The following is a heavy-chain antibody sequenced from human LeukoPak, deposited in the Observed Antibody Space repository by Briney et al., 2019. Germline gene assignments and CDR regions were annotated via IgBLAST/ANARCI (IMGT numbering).Heavy chain of an antibody. CDR2: IKRDGSEK. J-gene: IGHJ4*02. CDR3: ASPAYGDYALFDY. D-gene: IGHD4-17*01. CDR1: GFTFSSYW. Sequence: GGSLRLSCAASGFTFSSYWMSWVRQAPGKGLEWVANIKRDGSEKYYVDSVKGRFTISTDNAKNSVYLQMNSLRAEDTAVYYCASPAYGDYALFDYWGQGTLVTVSS. V-gene: IGHV3-7*01.